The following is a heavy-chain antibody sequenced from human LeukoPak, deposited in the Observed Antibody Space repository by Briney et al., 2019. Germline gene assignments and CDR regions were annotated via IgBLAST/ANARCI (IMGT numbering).Heavy chain of an antibody. CDR2: IFFSGST. CDR1: GGSISSSSYY. J-gene: IGHJ2*01. D-gene: IGHD5-24*01. CDR3: ARKGDGYNSGYFDL. Sequence: SETLSLTCSVSGGSISSSSYYWGCLRQPPGKGLEGFGSIFFSGSTYYNPSLKSRVTISVDTSKNQFSLILSSMTAADTAVYYCARKGDGYNSGYFDLWGRGTLVTVSS. V-gene: IGHV4-39*01.